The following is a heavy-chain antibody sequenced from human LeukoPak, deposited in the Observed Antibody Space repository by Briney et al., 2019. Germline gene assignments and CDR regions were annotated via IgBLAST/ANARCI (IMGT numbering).Heavy chain of an antibody. CDR2: ISGSGGST. CDR3: AELGITMIGGV. J-gene: IGHJ6*04. D-gene: IGHD3-10*02. V-gene: IGHV3-23*01. CDR1: GFIFSSYA. Sequence: GGSLRLSCAASGFIFSSYAMCWVRQAPGKGLEWVSGISGSGGSTYYADSMQGRFTISRDNAKNSLYLQMNSLRAEDTAVYYCAELGITMIGGVWGKGTTVTISS.